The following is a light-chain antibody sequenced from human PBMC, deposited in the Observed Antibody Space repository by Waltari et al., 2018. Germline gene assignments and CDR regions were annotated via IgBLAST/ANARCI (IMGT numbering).Light chain of an antibody. CDR1: QSLRSNY. CDR2: GAS. J-gene: IGKJ1*01. CDR3: HQFDDSQWS. V-gene: IGKV3-20*01. Sequence: EIVLSQSPDSLSLSPGERAILSCRASQSLRSNYFAWYRQRPGQAPRLLIYGASKRATGIPDRFSGSGSGTDFTLTINRLEPEDFAGYYCHQFDDSQWSFGQGTKVELK.